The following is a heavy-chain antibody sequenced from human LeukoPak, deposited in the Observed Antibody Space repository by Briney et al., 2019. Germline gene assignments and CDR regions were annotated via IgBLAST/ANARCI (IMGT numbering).Heavy chain of an antibody. CDR2: IRSNGGST. Sequence: GGSLRLSCPASGFTFSSYAIHWVRQAPGKGLEYFSAIRSNGGSTYYADSVKGRFTISRDNSKNTLYLQMSSLRAEDTAVYYCVKGGGYCSSTSCPPPYYFDYWGQGILVTVSS. D-gene: IGHD2-2*01. CDR3: VKGGGYCSSTSCPPPYYFDY. J-gene: IGHJ4*02. CDR1: GFTFSSYA. V-gene: IGHV3-64D*06.